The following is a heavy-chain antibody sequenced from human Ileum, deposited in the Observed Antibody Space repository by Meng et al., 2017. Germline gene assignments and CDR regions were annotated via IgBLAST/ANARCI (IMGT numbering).Heavy chain of an antibody. J-gene: IGHJ4*02. D-gene: IGHD5-24*01. V-gene: IGHV3-13*01. Sequence: GESLKISCAASGFTFSSYDMHWVRQPAGKGLEWVAAIGAGYDTYYSGSVKGRFTISRENGKNSLYLQMNSLRAGDTAVYYCAREGREAPRGHPLQPPHHRGQGTLVTVSS. CDR3: AREGREAPRGHPLQPPHH. CDR2: IGAGYDT. CDR1: GFTFSSYD.